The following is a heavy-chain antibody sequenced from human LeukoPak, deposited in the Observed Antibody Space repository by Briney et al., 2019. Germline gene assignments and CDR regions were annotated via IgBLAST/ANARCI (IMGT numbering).Heavy chain of an antibody. CDR3: ARRGKSAFDV. CDR2: IHPVDSHT. CDR1: GFSFTSYW. V-gene: IGHV5-51*01. Sequence: GESLKISCKGSGFSFTSYWIGWVRQMPRKGLEWMGIIHPVDSHTRYSPSFQGQVSISADKSISTAYLQWSSLKASDTAMYYCARRGKSAFDVWGQGTMVTVSS. D-gene: IGHD3-16*01. J-gene: IGHJ3*01.